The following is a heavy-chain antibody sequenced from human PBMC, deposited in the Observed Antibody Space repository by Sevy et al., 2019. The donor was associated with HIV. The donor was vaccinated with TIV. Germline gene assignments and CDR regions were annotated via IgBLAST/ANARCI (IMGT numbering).Heavy chain of an antibody. Sequence: CRPTLVNPTQTLTLTCTFSGFSFSTSRVGVGRTRLPPGKALEWLAFIIWDDDTRYSPSLQSRLTITKDTSKVQVVLTSANMDPADPGTYYCADRRSKGITITEFDFWGQGTPVTVSS. V-gene: IGHV2-5*02. D-gene: IGHD3-9*01. CDR2: IIWDDDT. CDR1: GFSFSTSRVG. CDR3: ADRRSKGITITEFDF. J-gene: IGHJ4*02.